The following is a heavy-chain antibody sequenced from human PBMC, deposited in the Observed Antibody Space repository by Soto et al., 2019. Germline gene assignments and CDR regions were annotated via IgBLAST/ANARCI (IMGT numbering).Heavy chain of an antibody. V-gene: IGHV1-69*02. CDR3: ARGRHSVAVRPFDY. D-gene: IGHD6-6*01. CDR2: IVPVLGIA. Sequence: QVQLVQSGAEVRKPGSSVKVSCKTSGTTLIIYSISWVRQAPGQGLEWVGTIVPVLGIANYAQKFQGSVTFTADTSTNTSYMELSNLRSEDTAVYYCARGRHSVAVRPFDYWGRGTLITVSS. J-gene: IGHJ4*02. CDR1: GTTLIIYS.